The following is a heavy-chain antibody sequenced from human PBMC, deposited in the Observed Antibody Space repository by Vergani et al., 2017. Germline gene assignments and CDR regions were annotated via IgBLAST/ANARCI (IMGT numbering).Heavy chain of an antibody. V-gene: IGHV3-33*01. Sequence: QVQLVESGGGVVQPGRSLRLSCAASGFTFKQFGMHWVRQAPGKGLEWVAVTWYDGNNKQYADSVKGRFTIARDNSKSTMYLQMNSLRDEDTGVYDCARDLRLFYNRFDPWGQGALVTVSS. J-gene: IGHJ5*02. CDR3: ARDLRLFYNRFDP. CDR2: TWYDGNNK. D-gene: IGHD1-14*01. CDR1: GFTFKQFG.